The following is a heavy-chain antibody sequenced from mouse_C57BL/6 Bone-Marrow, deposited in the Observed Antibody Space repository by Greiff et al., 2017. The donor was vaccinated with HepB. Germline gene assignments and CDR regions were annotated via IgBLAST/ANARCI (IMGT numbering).Heavy chain of an antibody. J-gene: IGHJ1*03. CDR2: IYPGGGYT. Sequence: QVQLKQSGAELVRPGTSVKMSCKASGYTFTNYWIGWAKQRPGHGLEWIGDIYPGGGYTNYNEKFKGKATLTADKSSSTAYMQFSSLTSEDSAIYYCARGGAYYYGSSYWYFDVWGTGTTVTVSS. D-gene: IGHD1-1*01. CDR1: GYTFTNYW. V-gene: IGHV1-63*01. CDR3: ARGGAYYYGSSYWYFDV.